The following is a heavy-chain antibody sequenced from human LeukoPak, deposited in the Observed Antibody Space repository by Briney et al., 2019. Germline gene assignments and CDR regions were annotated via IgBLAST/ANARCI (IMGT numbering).Heavy chain of an antibody. CDR3: AKGGSPVFYGSGRFDY. J-gene: IGHJ4*02. CDR2: ITGSGTNT. CDR1: GFTVSSNY. D-gene: IGHD3-10*01. Sequence: PGGSLRLSCAASGFTVSSNYMSWVRQAPGRGLEWVSTITGSGTNTDYADSVKGRFTISRDNSKNTLYLQINSLRGDDTAVYYCAKGGSPVFYGSGRFDYWGQGTLVTVSS. V-gene: IGHV3-23*01.